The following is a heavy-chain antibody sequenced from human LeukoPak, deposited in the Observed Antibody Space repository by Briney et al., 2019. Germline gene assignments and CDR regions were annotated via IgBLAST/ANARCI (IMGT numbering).Heavy chain of an antibody. CDR1: GGTFISYA. Sequence: ASVKVSCKASGGTFISYAISWVRQAPGQGLEWMGGIIPIFGTANYAQKFQGRVTITTDESTSTAYMELSSLRSEDTAVYYCARVWGVPGYSYGESLYYWGQGTLVTVSS. V-gene: IGHV1-69*05. CDR3: ARVWGVPGYSYGESLYY. D-gene: IGHD5-18*01. J-gene: IGHJ4*02. CDR2: IIPIFGTA.